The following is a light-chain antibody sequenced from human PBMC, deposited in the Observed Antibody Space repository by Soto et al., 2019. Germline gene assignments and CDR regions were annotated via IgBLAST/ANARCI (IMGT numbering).Light chain of an antibody. CDR1: SSDVGGYNY. V-gene: IGLV2-8*01. Sequence: QSALTQPPSASGSPGQSVAISCTGTSSDVGGYNYVSWYQQHPGKAPKLMIYEVNKRPSGVPDRFSGSKSANTASLTISGLQTEDEADYYCCSYAGTYIPLFGGGTKLTVL. J-gene: IGLJ2*01. CDR3: CSYAGTYIPL. CDR2: EVN.